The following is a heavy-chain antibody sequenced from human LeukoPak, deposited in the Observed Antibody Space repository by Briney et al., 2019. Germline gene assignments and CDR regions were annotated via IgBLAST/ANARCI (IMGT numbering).Heavy chain of an antibody. V-gene: IGHV3-23*01. CDR3: VRDGRWPLVGDF. CDR2: ISGSGGST. Sequence: PGGSLRLSCAASGFTFSSYAMSWVRQAPGKGLEGVSAISGSGGSTYYPDSVKGRFTISRDNVKNSIYLQMNSLRGEDTAVYYCVRDGRWPLVGDFWGQGTLVAVSS. CDR1: GFTFSSYA. J-gene: IGHJ4*02. D-gene: IGHD4-23*01.